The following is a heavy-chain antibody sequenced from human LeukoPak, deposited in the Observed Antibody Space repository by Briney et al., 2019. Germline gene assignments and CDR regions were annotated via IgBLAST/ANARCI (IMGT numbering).Heavy chain of an antibody. CDR1: GGSISSYY. Sequence: PSETLSLTCTVSGGSISSYYWSWIRQPPGKGLEWIGYIYTSGGTNYNPSLKSRVTISVDTSKNQFSLKLSSVTAADTAVYYCARQLQPYYYMDVWGKGTTVTVSS. CDR3: ARQLQPYYYMDV. J-gene: IGHJ6*03. V-gene: IGHV4-4*09. CDR2: IYTSGGT. D-gene: IGHD1-1*01.